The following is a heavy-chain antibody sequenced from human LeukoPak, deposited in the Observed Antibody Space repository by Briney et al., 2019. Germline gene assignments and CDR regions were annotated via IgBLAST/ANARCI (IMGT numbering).Heavy chain of an antibody. CDR1: GFTFSDYY. CDR3: ARDMYYGSGTPMQYGMDV. Sequence: GGSLRLSCAASGFTFSDYYMSWIRQAPGKGLEWVSFISSSGSTIFYADSVKGRFTISRDNAKNSLYLQMNSLRAEDTALYYCARDMYYGSGTPMQYGMDVWGQGTTVTVSS. V-gene: IGHV3-11*01. CDR2: ISSSGSTI. J-gene: IGHJ6*02. D-gene: IGHD3-10*01.